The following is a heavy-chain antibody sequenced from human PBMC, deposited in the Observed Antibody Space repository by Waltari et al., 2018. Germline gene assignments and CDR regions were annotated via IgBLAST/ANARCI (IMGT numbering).Heavy chain of an antibody. Sequence: EVQLVESGGGLVQPGGSLRLSCVGSGFTFNNYWIAWVRQAPGRGLGWVANIMKDGSKKQYVGSVKGRFTISRDNAMNSVYLQLNSLRVEDTAVYYCARDRDFSTLDVWGQGTSVTVSS. CDR3: ARDRDFSTLDV. CDR1: GFTFNNYW. CDR2: IMKDGSKK. J-gene: IGHJ6*02. D-gene: IGHD3-3*01. V-gene: IGHV3-7*04.